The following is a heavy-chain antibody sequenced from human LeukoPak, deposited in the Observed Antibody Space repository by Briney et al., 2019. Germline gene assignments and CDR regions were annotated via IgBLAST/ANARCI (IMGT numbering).Heavy chain of an antibody. Sequence: GGSLRLSCAASGFTFSSYVMHWVRQAPGKGLEWVAFIRNDGSNKYYADSVKGRFTVSRDNSKNTLYLQMNSLRAEDTAVYYCAKDMVRGGKDYWGQGTLVTVSS. CDR3: AKDMVRGGKDY. CDR1: GFTFSSYV. D-gene: IGHD3-10*01. J-gene: IGHJ4*02. CDR2: IRNDGSNK. V-gene: IGHV3-30*02.